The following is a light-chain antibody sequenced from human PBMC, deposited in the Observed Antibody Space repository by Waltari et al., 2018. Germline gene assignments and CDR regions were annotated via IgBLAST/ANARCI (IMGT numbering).Light chain of an antibody. Sequence: DIVMTQSPDSLAVSLGERATINCKSSQSVLYSSTNKNFLSWYQQKPGQPPKLLIYWASTRESGVPDRFGGGGSGTDFTLTISSLQAEDVAVYYCQQYSSAPPWTFGQGTKVEIK. J-gene: IGKJ1*01. CDR1: QSVLYSSTNKNF. CDR2: WAS. CDR3: QQYSSAPPWT. V-gene: IGKV4-1*01.